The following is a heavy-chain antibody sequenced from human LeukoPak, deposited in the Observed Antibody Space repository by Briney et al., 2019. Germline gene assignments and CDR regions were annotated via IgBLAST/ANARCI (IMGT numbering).Heavy chain of an antibody. Sequence: SETLSLTCTISGGSVSDYYWSWIRQSPGKGLEWIGYIYYTGSTTYNPSLKSRVTISADTSKNQFSLKLSSVTAADTAVYYCARAHLGLGYWGQGTLVTVSS. CDR3: ARAHLGLGY. D-gene: IGHD7-27*01. CDR1: GGSVSDYY. V-gene: IGHV4-59*02. CDR2: IYYTGST. J-gene: IGHJ4*02.